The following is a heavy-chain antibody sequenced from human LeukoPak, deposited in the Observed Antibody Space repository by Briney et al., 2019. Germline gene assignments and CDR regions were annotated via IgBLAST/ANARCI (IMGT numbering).Heavy chain of an antibody. V-gene: IGHV1-18*01. CDR2: ISAYNGNT. J-gene: IGHJ4*02. Sequence: GASVKVSCKASGYTFTNYGITWVRQAPGQGLEWMGWISAYNGNTNYAQKYQGRVTMTTDTSTSIAYMELRSLSFDATAVYYCARDGPAAAGTDYWGQGTLVTVSS. CDR3: ARDGPAAAGTDY. D-gene: IGHD6-13*01. CDR1: GYTFTNYG.